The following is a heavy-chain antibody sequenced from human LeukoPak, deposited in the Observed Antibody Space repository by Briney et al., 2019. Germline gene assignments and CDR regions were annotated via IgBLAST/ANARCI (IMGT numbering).Heavy chain of an antibody. V-gene: IGHV4-34*01. CDR1: GGSFSGYY. Sequence: SETLSLTCAVYGGSFSGYYWSWIRQPPGKGLEWIGEINHSGSTNYNPSLKSRVTISVDTSKNQFSLKLSSVTAADTAVYYCARGPVVAPNWFDPWGQGTLVTVSS. CDR2: INHSGST. D-gene: IGHD3-22*01. J-gene: IGHJ5*02. CDR3: ARGPVVAPNWFDP.